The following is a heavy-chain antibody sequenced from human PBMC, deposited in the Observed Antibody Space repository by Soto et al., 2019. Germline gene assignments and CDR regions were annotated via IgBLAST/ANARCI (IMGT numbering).Heavy chain of an antibody. Sequence: EVQLVESGGGLVQPGGSLRLSCAASGFTFSSYWMSWVRQAPGKGLEWVANIKQDGSEKYYVDSVKGRFTISRDNAKNSLFLQMKSLRAEDTAVYFWAREFGGYCSGGSCRYGMDVWGQGTTVTVSS. CDR3: AREFGGYCSGGSCRYGMDV. V-gene: IGHV3-7*03. CDR2: IKQDGSEK. CDR1: GFTFSSYW. J-gene: IGHJ6*02. D-gene: IGHD2-15*01.